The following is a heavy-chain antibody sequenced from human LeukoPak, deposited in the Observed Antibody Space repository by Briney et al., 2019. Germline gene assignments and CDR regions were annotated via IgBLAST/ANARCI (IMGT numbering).Heavy chain of an antibody. V-gene: IGHV5-51*04. Sequence: ESLKIYCKGSGYSFTSYWIGWVRQMPGKGLEWKGIIYPGDSDTRYSPSFQGQVTISADKPISTAYLQWSSLKASDTAMYYCASSRPNYYDSSGYYYPRYFQHWGQGTLVTVSS. CDR1: GYSFTSYW. D-gene: IGHD3-22*01. CDR2: IYPGDSDT. CDR3: ASSRPNYYDSSGYYYPRYFQH. J-gene: IGHJ1*01.